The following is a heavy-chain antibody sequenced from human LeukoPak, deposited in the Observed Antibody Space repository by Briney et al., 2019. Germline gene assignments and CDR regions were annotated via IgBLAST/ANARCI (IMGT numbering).Heavy chain of an antibody. CDR1: GYSFTSYW. V-gene: IGHV5-51*01. Sequence: PGESLKISCKGSGYSFTSYWIGWVRQMPGKGLEWMGIIYPGDSDTRYSPSFQGQVTISADKSISTSYLQWSSLKASDTAMYYCARRNYYYDSSGYVNWFDPWGQGTLVSVSS. CDR2: IYPGDSDT. D-gene: IGHD3-22*01. CDR3: ARRNYYYDSSGYVNWFDP. J-gene: IGHJ5*02.